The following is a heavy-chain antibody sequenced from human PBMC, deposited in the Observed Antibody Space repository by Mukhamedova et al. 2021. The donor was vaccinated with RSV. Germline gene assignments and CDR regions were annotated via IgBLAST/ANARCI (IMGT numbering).Heavy chain of an antibody. CDR1: GFAFSTYS. Sequence: SGFAFSTYSMNWVRQTPGQGLEWVSYISTTSTFIYYIDSVKGRFTISRDNAKDSLYLQMNSLRDEDTAGYYCARRARDYGDF. CDR2: ISTTSTFI. V-gene: IGHV3-48*02. D-gene: IGHD4-17*01. J-gene: IGHJ1*01. CDR3: ARRARDYGDF.